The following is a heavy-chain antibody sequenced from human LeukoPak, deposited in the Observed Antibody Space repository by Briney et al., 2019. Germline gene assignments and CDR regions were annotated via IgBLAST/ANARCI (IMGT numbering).Heavy chain of an antibody. CDR3: ARATQHCSSTSCYGYGMDV. CDR1: GGTFSSYA. Sequence: AASVKVSCKASGGTFSSYAISWVRQAPGQGLEWMGGIIPIFGTANYAQKFQGRVTITADESTSTAYMELSSLRSEETAVYYCARATQHCSSTSCYGYGMDVWGQGTTVTVSS. D-gene: IGHD2-2*01. J-gene: IGHJ6*02. CDR2: IIPIFGTA. V-gene: IGHV1-69*13.